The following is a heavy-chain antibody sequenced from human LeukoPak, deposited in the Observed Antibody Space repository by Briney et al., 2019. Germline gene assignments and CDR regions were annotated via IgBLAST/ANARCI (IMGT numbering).Heavy chain of an antibody. J-gene: IGHJ4*02. Sequence: PGGSLRLSCAASGFTFSSYAMHWVRQAPGKGLEWVAVISYDGSNKYYADSVKGRFTISRDNSKNTVYLQMNSLRAEDTALYYCAKDIRRGDNYGYDQFAYWGQGTLVTVSS. CDR3: AKDIRRGDNYGYDQFAY. D-gene: IGHD5-18*01. CDR2: ISYDGSNK. CDR1: GFTFSSYA. V-gene: IGHV3-30*04.